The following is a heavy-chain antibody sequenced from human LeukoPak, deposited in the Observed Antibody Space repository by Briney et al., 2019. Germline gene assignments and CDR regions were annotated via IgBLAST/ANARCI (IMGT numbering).Heavy chain of an antibody. V-gene: IGHV4-34*01. Sequence: SETLSLTCAVYGGSFSGYYWSWIRQPPGEGLEWIGEINHSGSTNYNPSLKSRVTISVDTSKNQFSLKLSSVTAADTAVYYCAIPLSQLGLDYWGQGTLVTVSS. CDR3: AIPLSQLGLDY. CDR2: INHSGST. J-gene: IGHJ4*02. CDR1: GGSFSGYY. D-gene: IGHD6-6*01.